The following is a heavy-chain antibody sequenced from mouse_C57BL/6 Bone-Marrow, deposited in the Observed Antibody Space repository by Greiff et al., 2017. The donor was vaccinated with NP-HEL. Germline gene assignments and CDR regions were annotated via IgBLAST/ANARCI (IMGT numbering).Heavy chain of an antibody. Sequence: SGPELVKPGASVKISCKASGYAFSSSWMNWVKQRPGKGLEWIGRIYPGDGDTNYNGKFKGKATLTADKSSRTAYMQLSSLTSEDSAVYFCAPIYYGNYWYFDVWGTGTTGTVSS. CDR2: IYPGDGDT. V-gene: IGHV1-82*01. D-gene: IGHD2-1*01. CDR3: APIYYGNYWYFDV. CDR1: GYAFSSSW. J-gene: IGHJ1*03.